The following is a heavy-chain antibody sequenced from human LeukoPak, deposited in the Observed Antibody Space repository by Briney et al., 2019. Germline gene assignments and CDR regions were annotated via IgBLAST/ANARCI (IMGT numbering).Heavy chain of an antibody. CDR1: GFTFSTYE. V-gene: IGHV3-48*03. D-gene: IGHD5-18*01. Sequence: GGSLRLSCAASGFTFSTYEMNWVRQAPGKGLEWVSYISSSGRTTYYADSVKGRYTISRDNAKNSLYLQMNSLRAEDTAVYYCARGGYGSSWGQGTLVTVSS. CDR3: ARGGYGSS. CDR2: ISSSGRTT. J-gene: IGHJ4*02.